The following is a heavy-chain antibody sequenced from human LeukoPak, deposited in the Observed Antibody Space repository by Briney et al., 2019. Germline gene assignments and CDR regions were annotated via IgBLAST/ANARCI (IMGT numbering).Heavy chain of an antibody. CDR2: INTSGST. V-gene: IGHV4-4*07. CDR1: GDSISGFY. J-gene: IGHJ4*02. Sequence: SETLSLTCTVSGDSISGFYWSWIRQPAGKGLEWIGRINTSGSTNDKPSLKSRVTMSVDTSKNQFSLKLSPVTAADTAVYYCARDRSYGPDHWGQGTLVTVSS. D-gene: IGHD5-18*01. CDR3: ARDRSYGPDH.